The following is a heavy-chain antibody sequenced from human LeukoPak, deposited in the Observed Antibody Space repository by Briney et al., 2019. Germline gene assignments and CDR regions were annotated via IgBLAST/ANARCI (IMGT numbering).Heavy chain of an antibody. CDR1: GFTFSTYA. CDR2: ISGAGDKT. D-gene: IGHD3-22*01. J-gene: IGHJ4*02. V-gene: IGHV3-23*01. CDR3: AKDLAYDSSDYHVIFDC. Sequence: GGSLRLSCAASGFTFSTYAMSWVRQAPGKGLEWVSAISGAGDKTYHADSVKGRFTTSRDNSKNTLYLQMNSLRAEDTAIYYCAKDLAYDSSDYHVIFDCWGQGTLVTVSS.